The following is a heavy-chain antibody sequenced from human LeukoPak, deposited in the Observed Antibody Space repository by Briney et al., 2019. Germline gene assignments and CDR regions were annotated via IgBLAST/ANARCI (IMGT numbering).Heavy chain of an antibody. Sequence: GASVGVSCKASGGTFSSYAISWVRQAPGQGLEWMGGIIPIFGTANYAQKFQGRVTITADESTSTAYMELSSLRSEDTAVYYCARGKGELLGWFDPWGQGTLVTVSS. D-gene: IGHD3-10*01. J-gene: IGHJ5*02. CDR1: GGTFSSYA. V-gene: IGHV1-69*01. CDR2: IIPIFGTA. CDR3: ARGKGELLGWFDP.